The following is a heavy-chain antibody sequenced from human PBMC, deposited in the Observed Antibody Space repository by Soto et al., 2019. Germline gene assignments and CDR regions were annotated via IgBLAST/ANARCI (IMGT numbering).Heavy chain of an antibody. V-gene: IGHV3-23*01. J-gene: IGHJ4*02. D-gene: IGHD1-26*01. CDR2: ISGSGGST. CDR1: GFTFSSYG. CDR3: AKSLWVGAITPFDY. Sequence: GGSLRLSCAASGFTFSSYGMSWVRQAPGKGLEWVSAISGSGGSTYYADSVKGRFTISRDNSKNTLYLQMNSLGAEDPAVYYDAKSLWVGAITPFDYWGQGTLVPVSS.